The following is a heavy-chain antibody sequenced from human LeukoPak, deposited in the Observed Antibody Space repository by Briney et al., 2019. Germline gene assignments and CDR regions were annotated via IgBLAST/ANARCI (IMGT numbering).Heavy chain of an antibody. CDR2: IYSSGST. CDR3: ARKDGDY. J-gene: IGHJ4*02. Sequence: PSETLSLTCTVSGASISAFHWIWFRQPAGKTLEWIGLIYSSGSTLFNPSLKSRVAMSLDLTKNQLSLRLTSLTAADTAMYYCARKDGDYWGQGTLVTVSS. V-gene: IGHV4-4*07. CDR1: GASISAFH.